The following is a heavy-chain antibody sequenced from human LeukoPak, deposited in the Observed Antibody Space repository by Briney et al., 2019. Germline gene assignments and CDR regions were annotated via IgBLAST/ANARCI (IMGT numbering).Heavy chain of an antibody. Sequence: ASVTVSCKASVYTFTGHYMHWVRQAPGQGLEWMGWIKPDPGVTYYPQNFQGTFTLTTDTSISTVYMELSSLRSDDTAVYYCARDNNWGPDYWGQGTLVTVSS. CDR2: IKPDPGVT. CDR3: ARDNNWGPDY. CDR1: VYTFTGHY. J-gene: IGHJ4*02. V-gene: IGHV1-2*02. D-gene: IGHD7-27*01.